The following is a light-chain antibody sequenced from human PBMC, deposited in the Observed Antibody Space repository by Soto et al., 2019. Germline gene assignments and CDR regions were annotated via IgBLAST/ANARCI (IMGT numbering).Light chain of an antibody. CDR1: SSDVGGYNY. J-gene: IGLJ2*01. CDR3: SSYTSSSTPVV. V-gene: IGLV2-14*01. Sequence: QSALTQPASVSGSPGQSITISCTGTSSDVGGYNYVSWYQQHPGKAPKLMIYEVSNRPSGVSNRFSGSKSGNTASLTISGLQAEDAVDYYCSSYTSSSTPVVFGGGTKLTVL. CDR2: EVS.